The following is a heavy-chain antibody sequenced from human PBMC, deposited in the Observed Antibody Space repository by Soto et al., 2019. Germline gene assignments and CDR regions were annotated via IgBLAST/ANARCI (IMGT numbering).Heavy chain of an antibody. J-gene: IGHJ3*02. CDR2: IKQDGSEK. V-gene: IGHV3-7*01. Sequence: GGSLRLSCAASGFTFSSYGMSWVRQAPGKGLERVANIKQDGSEKYYVDSVKGRFTISRDNAKNSLYLQMNSLRAEDTAVYYCARDPHVLRYFDWLSYAFDIWGQGTMVTVSS. CDR1: GFTFSSYG. CDR3: ARDPHVLRYFDWLSYAFDI. D-gene: IGHD3-9*01.